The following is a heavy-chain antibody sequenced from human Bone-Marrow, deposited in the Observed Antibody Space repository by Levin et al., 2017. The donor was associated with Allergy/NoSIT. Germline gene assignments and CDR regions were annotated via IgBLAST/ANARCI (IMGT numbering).Heavy chain of an antibody. CDR3: ARGSNSLTY. D-gene: IGHD4-11*01. J-gene: IGHJ4*02. CDR2: IKQDGSEQ. CDR1: GFTFSSYS. Sequence: PAASVKVSCAASGFTFSSYSMNWVRQAPGKGLEWVANIKQDGSEQYYVDSVKGRFTISRDNAKNSLYLQMDSLRAEDTAVYYCARGSNSLTYWGQGTLVTVSS. V-gene: IGHV3-7*01.